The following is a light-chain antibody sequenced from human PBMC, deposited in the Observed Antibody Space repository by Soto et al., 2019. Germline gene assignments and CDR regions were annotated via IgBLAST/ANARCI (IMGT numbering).Light chain of an antibody. CDR2: SAS. CDR3: QQSYRTPGRT. Sequence: DIQMTQSPSSLSASVGDRVTLTCRASQSINKDLNWYQQKPGKGPKLLIYSASSLHIGVPSRFSGSGSGTNFTLTISSLQPEDFASYYCQQSYRTPGRTFGGGTKVEIK. J-gene: IGKJ4*01. CDR1: QSINKD. V-gene: IGKV1-39*01.